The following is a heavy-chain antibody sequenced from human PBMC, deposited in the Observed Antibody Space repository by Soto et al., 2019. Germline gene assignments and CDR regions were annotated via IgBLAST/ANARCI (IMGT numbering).Heavy chain of an antibody. J-gene: IGHJ6*02. CDR3: ATWLKEAGIGGNYYYRMDV. V-gene: IGHV1-69*12. CDR1: GGTFNNYA. D-gene: IGHD6-19*01. CDR2: IMPICCRP. Sequence: QVQLVQSGAEVKKPGSSVKVSCKASGGTFNNYAFSWVRQAPVQGLEGVGGIMPICCRPDYAQKFRDRVTITADESTTTAHMELSSLRSEDTAVYYCATWLKEAGIGGNYYYRMDVWGQGTTVTIS.